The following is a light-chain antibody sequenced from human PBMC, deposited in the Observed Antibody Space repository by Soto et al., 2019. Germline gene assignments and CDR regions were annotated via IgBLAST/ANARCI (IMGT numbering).Light chain of an antibody. CDR3: CSYAGTYTLV. Sequence: QSALTQPRSVSGSPGQSATISCTGTSSDVGHYNYVSWYQHHPGKAPKLMIYDVSKRPSGVPDRFSGSKSGNTASLTISGLQTEDEADYHCCSYAGTYTLVFGGGTKLTVL. J-gene: IGLJ2*01. V-gene: IGLV2-11*01. CDR2: DVS. CDR1: SSDVGHYNY.